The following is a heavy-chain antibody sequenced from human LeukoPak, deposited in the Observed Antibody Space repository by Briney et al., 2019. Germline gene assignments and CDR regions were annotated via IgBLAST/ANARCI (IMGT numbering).Heavy chain of an antibody. J-gene: IGHJ4*02. D-gene: IGHD3-16*02. Sequence: GGSLRLSCAASGFTFSSYAMSWVRQAPGKGLEWVSAISGSGGSTYYADSVKGRFTISRDNAKNSLYLQMNSLRDEDTAVYYCARDRYDYVWGSYRYTFDYWGQGTLVTVSS. CDR1: GFTFSSYA. V-gene: IGHV3-23*01. CDR2: ISGSGGST. CDR3: ARDRYDYVWGSYRYTFDY.